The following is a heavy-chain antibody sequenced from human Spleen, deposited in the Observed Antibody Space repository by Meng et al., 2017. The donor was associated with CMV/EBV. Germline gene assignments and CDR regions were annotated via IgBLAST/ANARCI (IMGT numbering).Heavy chain of an antibody. CDR2: IYYSGST. V-gene: IGHV4-61*01. D-gene: IGHD2-2*01. CDR1: GGSVSSGSYY. CDR3: ASSTSSGFYFDY. J-gene: IGHJ4*02. Sequence: CTVSGGSVSSGSYYWSWIRQPPGKGLEWIGYIYYSGSTNYNPSLKSRVTISVDTSKNQFSLKLSSVTAADTAVYYCASSTSSGFYFDYWGQGTLVTVSS.